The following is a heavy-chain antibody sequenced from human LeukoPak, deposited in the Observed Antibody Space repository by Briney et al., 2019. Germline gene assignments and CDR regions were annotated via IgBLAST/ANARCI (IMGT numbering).Heavy chain of an antibody. CDR3: ARGAHYHDSSEGYDY. V-gene: IGHV1-2*02. Sequence: GASVKVSCKASGYTFTGYYMHWVRQAPGQGLEWVGWINPNSGGTNYAQKFQGRVTMTRDTSISTAYMELSRLRSDDTAVYYCARGAHYHDSSEGYDYWGQGTLVTVSS. J-gene: IGHJ4*02. CDR1: GYTFTGYY. D-gene: IGHD3-22*01. CDR2: INPNSGGT.